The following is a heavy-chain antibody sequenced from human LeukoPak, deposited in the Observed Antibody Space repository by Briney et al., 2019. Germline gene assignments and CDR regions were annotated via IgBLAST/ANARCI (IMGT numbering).Heavy chain of an antibody. CDR2: INPSGGST. CDR3: TREGSSGQLL. V-gene: IGHV1-46*01. CDR1: AYTFTNYY. D-gene: IGHD3-22*01. J-gene: IGHJ3*01. Sequence: ASVKVSCRASAYTFTNYYLHWVRQAPGQGLEWMGIINPSGGSTSYAQTFQGRVTMTRDTSTSTVYMELSSLRSEDTAVYYCTREGSSGQLLWGQGSMVTVSS.